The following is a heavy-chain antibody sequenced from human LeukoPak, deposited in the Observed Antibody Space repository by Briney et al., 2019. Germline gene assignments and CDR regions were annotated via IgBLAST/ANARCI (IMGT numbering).Heavy chain of an antibody. Sequence: GGSLRLSCAASGFTFSSYSMNWVRQAPGKGLEWVSSISSSSSYIYYADSVKGRFTISRDNAKNSLYLQMNSLRAEDTAVYYCARDSQRFLEWVPHDYYYYYYMDVWGKGTTVTVSS. J-gene: IGHJ6*03. D-gene: IGHD3-3*01. CDR1: GFTFSSYS. CDR2: ISSSSSYI. CDR3: ARDSQRFLEWVPHDYYYYYYMDV. V-gene: IGHV3-21*01.